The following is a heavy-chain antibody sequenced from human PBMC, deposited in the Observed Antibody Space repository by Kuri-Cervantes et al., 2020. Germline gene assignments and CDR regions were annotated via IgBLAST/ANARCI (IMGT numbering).Heavy chain of an antibody. CDR1: GYTFTGYY. CDR2: INPNSGGT. J-gene: IGHJ5*02. D-gene: IGHD3-10*01. V-gene: IGHV1-2*02. Sequence: ASVKVSCKASGYTFTGYYMHWVRQAPGQGLEWMGWINPNSGGTNYAQKFQGRVTMTRDTSISTAYMELSRLRFDDTAVYYCARVGRLGQARGGSWFDPWGQGTLVTVSS. CDR3: ARVGRLGQARGGSWFDP.